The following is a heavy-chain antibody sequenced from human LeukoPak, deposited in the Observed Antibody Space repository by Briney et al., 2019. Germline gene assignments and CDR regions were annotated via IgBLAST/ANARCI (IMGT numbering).Heavy chain of an antibody. CDR3: SRGHNWNDWFDA. CDR2: IHGSGIS. V-gene: IGHV4-4*07. CDR1: GGSMSSYY. Sequence: WETLSLTCSVSGGSMSSYYWTWIRQPAGKGLEWIGRIHGSGISNYNPSLKSRVTMSLDTSKNEFSLKVASVTAADTAVYYCSRGHNWNDWFDAWGQGTLVTVSS. J-gene: IGHJ5*02. D-gene: IGHD1-20*01.